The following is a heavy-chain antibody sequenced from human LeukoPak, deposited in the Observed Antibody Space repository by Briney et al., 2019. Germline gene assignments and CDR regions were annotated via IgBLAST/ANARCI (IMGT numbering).Heavy chain of an antibody. V-gene: IGHV3-30*04. J-gene: IGHJ4*02. CDR3: ARVESSKSGHFDY. CDR1: GFTFSSYA. CDR2: ISYDGSNK. D-gene: IGHD3-3*01. Sequence: GGSLRLSCAASGFTFSSYAMHWVRQAPGKGLEWVAVISYDGSNKYYADSVKGRFTISRDNSKNTLYLQMNSLRAEDTAVYYCARVESSKSGHFDYWGQGTLVTVSS.